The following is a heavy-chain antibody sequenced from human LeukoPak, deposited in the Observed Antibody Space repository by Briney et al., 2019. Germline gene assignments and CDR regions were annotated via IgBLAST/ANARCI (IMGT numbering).Heavy chain of an antibody. Sequence: PSETLSLTCTVSGGSISSYYWSWIRQPPGKGLEWIGYIYYSGSTNYNPSLKSRVTISVDTSKNQFSLKLSSVTAADTAVYYCARGQGGSGDNWFDPWGQGTLVTVSS. J-gene: IGHJ5*02. CDR1: GGSISSYY. CDR3: ARGQGGSGDNWFDP. D-gene: IGHD3-10*01. CDR2: IYYSGST. V-gene: IGHV4-59*01.